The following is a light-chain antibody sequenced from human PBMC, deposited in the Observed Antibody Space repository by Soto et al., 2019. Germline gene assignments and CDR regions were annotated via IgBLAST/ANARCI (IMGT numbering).Light chain of an antibody. CDR3: QAWDSSTVV. CDR2: QDS. Sequence: SYELTQPPSVSVSPGQTASISCSGNRLGDKYVCWYQQKPGQSPVLVIYQDSLRPSEIPERISGSNSGNTATLTISGAQALDEADYYCQAWDSSTVVFGGGTKLTVL. CDR1: RLGDKY. V-gene: IGLV3-1*01. J-gene: IGLJ2*01.